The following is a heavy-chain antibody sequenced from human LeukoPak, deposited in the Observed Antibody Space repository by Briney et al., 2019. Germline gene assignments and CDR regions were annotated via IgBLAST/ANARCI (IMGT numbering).Heavy chain of an antibody. J-gene: IGHJ6*03. D-gene: IGHD2-21*01. V-gene: IGHV3-15*01. Sequence: GGSLRLSCEAYGFSFTNAWMNWVRLAPGKGLEWVGRLKSRVDGGAADYAAPVKGRFTISRDDSKDTLYLQMNSLKNEDTGIYSCAYLRPNDYYYYYMDVWGKGTTVTVAS. CDR3: AYLRPNDYYYYYMDV. CDR1: GFSFTNAW. CDR2: LKSRVDGGAA.